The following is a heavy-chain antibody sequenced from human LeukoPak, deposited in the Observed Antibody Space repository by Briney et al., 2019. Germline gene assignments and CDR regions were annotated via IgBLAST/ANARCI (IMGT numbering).Heavy chain of an antibody. CDR1: GFTVSNDY. D-gene: IGHD3-10*01. CDR3: ARDRAGAQSWVALDP. J-gene: IGHJ5*02. CDR2: IYGDGTT. Sequence: GGSLRLSCAASGFTVSNDYMAWVRQAPGRGLEWVSLIYGDGTTFYTDSVKVRFTISRDNFKNTLYLQMSSLRPEDTALYYCARDRAGAQSWVALDPWGQGHLVTVSS. V-gene: IGHV3-66*02.